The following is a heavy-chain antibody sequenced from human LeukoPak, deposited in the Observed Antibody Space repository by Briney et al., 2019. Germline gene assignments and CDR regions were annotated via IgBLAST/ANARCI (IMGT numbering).Heavy chain of an antibody. J-gene: IGHJ4*02. CDR2: ISAYNGNT. CDR1: GYTFTSYG. D-gene: IGHD6-13*01. V-gene: IGHV1-18*01. Sequence: ASVKVSCKASGYTFTSYGISWVRQAPGQGLEWMGWISAYNGNTNYAQKLQGRVTMTTDTSTSTAYMELRSLRPDDTAVYYCARDHFSSSWSSYYFDYWGQGTLVTVSS. CDR3: ARDHFSSSWSSYYFDY.